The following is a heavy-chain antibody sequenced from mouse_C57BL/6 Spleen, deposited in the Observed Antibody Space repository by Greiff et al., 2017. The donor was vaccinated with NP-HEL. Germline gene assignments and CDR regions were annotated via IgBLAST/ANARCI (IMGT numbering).Heavy chain of an antibody. CDR1: GYTFTSYW. CDR3: ARLDGYDDGFDY. J-gene: IGHJ2*01. D-gene: IGHD2-2*01. CDR2: INPSNGGT. V-gene: IGHV1-53*01. Sequence: VQLQQSGTELVKPGASVKLSCKASGYTFTSYWMHWVKQRPGQGLEWIGNINPSNGGTNYNEKFQRKATLTVDKSSSTAYMQLSSLTSEDSAVYYCARLDGYDDGFDYWGQGTTLTVSS.